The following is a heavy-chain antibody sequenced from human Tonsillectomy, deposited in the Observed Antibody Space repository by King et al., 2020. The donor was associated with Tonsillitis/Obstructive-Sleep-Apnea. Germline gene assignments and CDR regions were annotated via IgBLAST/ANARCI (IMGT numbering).Heavy chain of an antibody. J-gene: IGHJ4*02. CDR3: ARNTGYSTYPVGY. CDR2: IYYSGST. D-gene: IGHD6-13*01. Sequence: QLQESGPGLVKPSETLSLTCTVSGGSISSSSYYWGWIRQPPGKGLEWIGSIYYSGSTYYNPSLKGRGTISGDTSKNQVSLKLSSVTAGDAAVYYCARNTGYSTYPVGYWGQGTLVTVSS. CDR1: GGSISSSSYY. V-gene: IGHV4-39*01.